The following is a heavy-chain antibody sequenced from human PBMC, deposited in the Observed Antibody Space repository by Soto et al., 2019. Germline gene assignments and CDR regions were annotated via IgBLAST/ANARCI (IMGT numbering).Heavy chain of an antibody. V-gene: IGHV1-8*01. CDR2: MNPNSCNT. Sequence: GASVKVSCKASGYTFTSYDINWVRQATGQGLEWMGWMNPNSCNTGYAQKFQGRVTMTRNTSISTAYMELSSLRSEDTAVYYCARGLAVAGAFDIWGQGTMVTVSS. D-gene: IGHD6-19*01. J-gene: IGHJ3*02. CDR3: ARGLAVAGAFDI. CDR1: GYTFTSYD.